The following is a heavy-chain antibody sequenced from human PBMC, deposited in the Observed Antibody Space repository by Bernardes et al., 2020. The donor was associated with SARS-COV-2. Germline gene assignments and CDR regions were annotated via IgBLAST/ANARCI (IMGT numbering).Heavy chain of an antibody. J-gene: IGHJ4*02. V-gene: IGHV3-11*01. D-gene: IGHD5-18*01. Sequence: GGSLRLSCAASGFTFSDSYMSWIRQAPGKSPEWVSYIDSSYSIRHYADSVKGRFTISRDNAKNSLYLQMNSLRADDTAVYYCARLPWLQLWLQGFYFDFWGRGTLVTVSS. CDR2: IDSSYSIR. CDR3: ARLPWLQLWLQGFYFDF. CDR1: GFTFSDSY.